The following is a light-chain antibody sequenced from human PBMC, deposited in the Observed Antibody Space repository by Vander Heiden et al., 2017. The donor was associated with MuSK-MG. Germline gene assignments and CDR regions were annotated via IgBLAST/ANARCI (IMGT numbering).Light chain of an antibody. CDR2: EDT. CDR1: NIGSDT. CDR3: QTWHSGRDGCV. V-gene: IGLV3-21*02. Sequence: NVLTQPPSVSVAPGQTARITCGGDNIGSDTFHWYQQKPGQAPVLVVYEDTNRPSGIPERFSGSNSGNTATRSISRVEAGDEADYSCQTWHSGRDGCVFGGGTRMTVL. J-gene: IGLJ2*01.